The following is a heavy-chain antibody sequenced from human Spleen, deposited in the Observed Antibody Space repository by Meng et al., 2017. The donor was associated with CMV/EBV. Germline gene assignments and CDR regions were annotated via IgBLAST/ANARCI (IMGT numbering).Heavy chain of an antibody. V-gene: IGHV3-30*02. Sequence: GESLKISCAASGFTFSAYGMHWVRQAPGKGLEWVAFVRYDGTAKYYADSVKGRFTISRDNSENTLFLQMDSLRVEDTAVYYCARESGAVGWGQGTLVTVSS. CDR3: ARESGAVG. CDR2: VRYDGTAK. CDR1: GFTFSAYG. J-gene: IGHJ4*02. D-gene: IGHD3-10*01.